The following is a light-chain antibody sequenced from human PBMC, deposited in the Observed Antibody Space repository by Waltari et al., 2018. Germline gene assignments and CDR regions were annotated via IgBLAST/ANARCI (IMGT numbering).Light chain of an antibody. CDR3: QTWGTGIQL. CDR1: GEYSAYA. CDR2: VNSDGSH. Sequence: LGLTQSPSASASLGASVKITCSLPGEYSAYAIAWHQQQPLKGPRYLMTVNSDGSHKKGDGISERCSGSSSDLDRYLIISRLQSDDEADYFCQTWGTGIQLFGSGTKLTVL. J-gene: IGLJ2*01. V-gene: IGLV4-69*01.